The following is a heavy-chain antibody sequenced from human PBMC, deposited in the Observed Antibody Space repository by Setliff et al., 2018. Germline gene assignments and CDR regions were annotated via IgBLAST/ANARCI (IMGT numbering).Heavy chain of an antibody. Sequence: SVKVSCKASGYTFTSYYMHWVRQATGQGLEWMGWIIPILGIANYAQKFQGRVTITTDASTSTAYMELRSLRSDDTAVYYCARGGIQIGWFDPWGQGTLVTVSS. V-gene: IGHV1-69*10. CDR3: ARGGIQIGWFDP. D-gene: IGHD6-13*01. J-gene: IGHJ5*02. CDR2: IIPILGIA. CDR1: GYTFTSYY.